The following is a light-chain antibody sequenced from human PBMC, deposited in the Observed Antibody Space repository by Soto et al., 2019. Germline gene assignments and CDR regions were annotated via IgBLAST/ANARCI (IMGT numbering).Light chain of an antibody. J-gene: IGKJ1*01. CDR2: RAS. V-gene: IGKV3-15*01. CDR3: QQYYNWPRT. Sequence: IVLTQAPASLSLSPGERATLSCRASQSIGRNLAWYLQKPGKAPRLLIYRASTRATGLPARFRGSGSGTEFTLTISNLQSEDFALYYCQQYYNWPRTFGQGTKVDIK. CDR1: QSIGRN.